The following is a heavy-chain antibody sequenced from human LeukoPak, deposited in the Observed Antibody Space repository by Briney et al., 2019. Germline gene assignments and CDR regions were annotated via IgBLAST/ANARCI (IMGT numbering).Heavy chain of an antibody. CDR3: ATASGSWYRYYFDN. CDR1: GFTFSNYE. Sequence: PGGSLRLSCAASGFTFSNYEMNWVRQALGKGLEWVSYISSTSNMIYYADSVRGRFTISRDNAENSLYLQMNSLRVEDTAVYYCATASGSWYRYYFDNWGQGTLVTVSS. V-gene: IGHV3-48*03. J-gene: IGHJ4*02. D-gene: IGHD6-13*01. CDR2: ISSTSNMI.